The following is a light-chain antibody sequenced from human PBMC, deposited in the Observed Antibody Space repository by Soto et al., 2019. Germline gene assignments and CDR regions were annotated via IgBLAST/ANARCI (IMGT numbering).Light chain of an antibody. J-gene: IGLJ2*01. CDR1: SSDVGGYNY. CDR2: DVS. Sequence: QSALTQPASVSGSPGQSITISCTGTSSDVGGYNYVSWYQQHPGKAPKLMIYDVSNRPSGVSNRFSGSKSGNTASLTISGLQAEDEAAYYCSSYTTSRTLYVVFGGGTKLTVL. V-gene: IGLV2-14*01. CDR3: SSYTTSRTLYVV.